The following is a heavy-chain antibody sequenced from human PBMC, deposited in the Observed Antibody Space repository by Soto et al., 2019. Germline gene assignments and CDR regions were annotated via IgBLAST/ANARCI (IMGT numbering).Heavy chain of an antibody. J-gene: IGHJ6*02. CDR1: GFTFSNSV. V-gene: IGHV1-58*01. CDR2: IVVGSGNR. D-gene: IGHD6-13*01. Sequence: ASVKVSCKASGFTFSNSVVQWVRQTRGQRLEWIGWIVVGSGNRNYAQRFQERVTLTRDMSTRTAYMELSSLRSEDTAVYYCAADTAAAGTYYFYDMDVWGQGTTVTVSS. CDR3: AADTAAAGTYYFYDMDV.